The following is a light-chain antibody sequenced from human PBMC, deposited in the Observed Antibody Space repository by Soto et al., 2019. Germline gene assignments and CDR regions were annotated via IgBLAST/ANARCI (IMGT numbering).Light chain of an antibody. Sequence: IQMTQYPYTLSASVGDRVTITCRASQSISTWLAWYQQKPGKAPKLLIYKASSLESGVPSRFSGSGSETEFTLTISSLQPDDFATYYCQQYNSYSTFGQGTKVDIK. V-gene: IGKV1-5*03. CDR1: QSISTW. CDR2: KAS. CDR3: QQYNSYST. J-gene: IGKJ1*01.